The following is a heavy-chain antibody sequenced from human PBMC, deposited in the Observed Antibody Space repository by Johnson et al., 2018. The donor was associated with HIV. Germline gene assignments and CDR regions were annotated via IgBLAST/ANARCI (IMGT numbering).Heavy chain of an antibody. Sequence: HVQLVESGGGVVRPGGSLRLSCAASGFTFDDYGMSWVRQAPGKGLEWVAVIWYDGSIQYYADSVQGRFTISRDNSKNTLYLQMHSLRLEDTAVYYCAKVRWLRLDNEAFDIWGQGTLVTVSS. CDR2: IWYDGSIQ. D-gene: IGHD5-12*01. J-gene: IGHJ3*02. V-gene: IGHV3-30*02. CDR3: AKVRWLRLDNEAFDI. CDR1: GFTFDDYG.